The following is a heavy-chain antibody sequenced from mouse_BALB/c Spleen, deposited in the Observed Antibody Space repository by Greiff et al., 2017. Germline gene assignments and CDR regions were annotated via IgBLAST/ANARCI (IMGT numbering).Heavy chain of an antibody. J-gene: IGHJ4*01. CDR1: GFTFSSYT. CDR2: ISSGGSYT. CDR3: TRDRYYGSSYAMDY. V-gene: IGHV5-6-4*01. Sequence: EVKLMESGGGLVKPGGSLKLSCAASGFTFSSYTMSWVRQTPEKRLEWVATISSGGSYTYYPDSVKGRFTISRDNAKNTLYLQMSSLKSEDTAMYYCTRDRYYGSSYAMDYWGQGTSVTVSS. D-gene: IGHD1-1*01.